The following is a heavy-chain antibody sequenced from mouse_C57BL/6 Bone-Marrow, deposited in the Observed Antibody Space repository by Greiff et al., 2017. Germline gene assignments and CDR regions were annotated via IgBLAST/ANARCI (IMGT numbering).Heavy chain of an antibody. CDR2: INPSSGYT. V-gene: IGHV1-7*01. D-gene: IGHD3-2*02. CDR1: GYTFTSYW. J-gene: IGHJ4*01. CDR3: ARSRGQLRLLSYYYAMDY. Sequence: QVQLQQSGAELVKPGASVKLSCKASGYTFTSYWMHWVKQRPGQGLEWIGYINPSSGYTKYNQKFKDKATLTADKSSSTAYMQLSSLTYEDSAVYYCARSRGQLRLLSYYYAMDYWGQGTSVTVSS.